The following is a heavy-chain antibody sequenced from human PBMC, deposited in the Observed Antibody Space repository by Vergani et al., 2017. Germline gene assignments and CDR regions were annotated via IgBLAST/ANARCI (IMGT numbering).Heavy chain of an antibody. V-gene: IGHV2-5*04. D-gene: IGHD1-7*01. CDR2: IYWNDDQ. J-gene: IGHJ6*03. CDR3: VYRKTEFGTTGCFYPFYYCYCMVV. Sequence: QITLKESGPTLVKPTQTLTLTCTFSGFSLNTRGVSVAWIRQPPGKALDWPALIYWNDDQHYSPSLNNRVTITKDTSKNQVVLTMTNMDYVDTGTYYCVYRKTEFGTTGCFYPFYYCYCMVVWGKGTAVAVSS. CDR1: GFSLNTRGVS.